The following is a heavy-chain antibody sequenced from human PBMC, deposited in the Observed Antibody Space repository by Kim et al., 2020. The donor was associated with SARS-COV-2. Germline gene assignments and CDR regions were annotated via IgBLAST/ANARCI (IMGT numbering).Heavy chain of an antibody. Sequence: GGSLRLSCAASGFTFSDYYMSWIRQAPGKGLEWVSYISSSSSYTNYADSVKGRFTISRDNAKNSLYLQMNSLRAEDTAVYYCARSTAYYYDSSGYYHRGDAFDIWGQGTMVTVSS. V-gene: IGHV3-11*06. D-gene: IGHD3-22*01. J-gene: IGHJ3*02. CDR1: GFTFSDYY. CDR3: ARSTAYYYDSSGYYHRGDAFDI. CDR2: ISSSSSYT.